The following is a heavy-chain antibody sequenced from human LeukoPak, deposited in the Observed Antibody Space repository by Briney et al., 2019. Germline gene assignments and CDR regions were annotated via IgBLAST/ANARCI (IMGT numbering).Heavy chain of an antibody. J-gene: IGHJ4*02. D-gene: IGHD3-22*01. CDR2: IYYTGST. CDR3: ARAAITMIVD. CDR1: GGSINNYW. V-gene: IGHV4-59*08. Sequence: SETLSLTCTVSGGSINNYWWSWIRQPPGKGLEWIGYIYYTGSTNYNPSLKSRVTMSVDTSKNQFSLKLSSVTAADTAVYYCARAAITMIVDWGQGTLVTVSS.